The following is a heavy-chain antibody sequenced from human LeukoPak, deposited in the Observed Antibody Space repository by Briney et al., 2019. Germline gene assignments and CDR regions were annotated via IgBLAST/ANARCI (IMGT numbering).Heavy chain of an antibody. D-gene: IGHD6-19*01. V-gene: IGHV1-18*01. J-gene: IGHJ4*02. CDR1: NYTFTDYG. Sequence: ASVKVSCKASNYTFTDYGINWVRQAPGQGLEWVGWVSAFNGHTFYAQKFQGRITMTTDTSTSTAHMELRSLPSDDTAVYYCARALAVTGRGPRDFDFWGQGTLVTVSS. CDR3: ARALAVTGRGPRDFDF. CDR2: VSAFNGHT.